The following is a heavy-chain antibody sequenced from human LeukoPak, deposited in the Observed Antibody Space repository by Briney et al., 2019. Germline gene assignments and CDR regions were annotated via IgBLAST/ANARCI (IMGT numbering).Heavy chain of an antibody. J-gene: IGHJ6*02. V-gene: IGHV3-15*04. D-gene: IGHD1-7*01. Sequence: GGSLRLSCAASGFTFSNAWMSWVRKVPGKGLEWVGQIVSKIDGGTTDYAAPVKGRFTISRDDSESMLYLQMNSLKIEDTAVYYCTTDEDWNYARKDVWGQGATVIVSS. CDR2: IVSKIDGGTT. CDR1: GFTFSNAW. CDR3: TTDEDWNYARKDV.